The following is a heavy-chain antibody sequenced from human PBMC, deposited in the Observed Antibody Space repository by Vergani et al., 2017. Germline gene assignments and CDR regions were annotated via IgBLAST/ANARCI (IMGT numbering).Heavy chain of an antibody. Sequence: QVQLVQSGSELKKPGASVKVSCKASGYTFTGYYMHWVRQAPGQGLEWMGWINPNSGGTNYAQKFQGWVTMTRDTSISTAYMELSRLRSDDTAVYYCARSRTIFGVAYFDYWGQGTLVTVSS. CDR3: ARSRTIFGVAYFDY. D-gene: IGHD3-3*01. CDR2: INPNSGGT. V-gene: IGHV1-2*04. J-gene: IGHJ4*02. CDR1: GYTFTGYY.